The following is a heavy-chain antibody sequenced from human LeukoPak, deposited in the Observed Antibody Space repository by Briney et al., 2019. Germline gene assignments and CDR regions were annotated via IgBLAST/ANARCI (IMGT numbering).Heavy chain of an antibody. CDR2: INPNSGGT. J-gene: IGHJ4*02. V-gene: IGHV1-2*02. CDR1: GYTFTGYY. CDR3: PRRHTAMVTLDY. D-gene: IGHD5-18*01. Sequence: GASVKVSCKASGYTFTGYYMHWVRQAPGQGLEWMGWINPNSGGTNYAQKFQGRVTMTRDTSISTAYMELSRLRSDDTAVYYCPRRHTAMVTLDYWGQGTLVTVSS.